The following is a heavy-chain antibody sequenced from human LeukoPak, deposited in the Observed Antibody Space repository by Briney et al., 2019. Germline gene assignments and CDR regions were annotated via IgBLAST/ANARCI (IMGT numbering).Heavy chain of an antibody. J-gene: IGHJ4*02. CDR2: IKQDGSEK. D-gene: IGHD3-22*01. Sequence: PGGSLRLSCAASGFTFSSYWMSWFRQAPGKGLEWVANIKQDGSEKYYVDSVKGRFTISRDNARNSLYLQMNGLRAEDTAVYYCARSRYEVVPFHYWGRGTLVTVSS. CDR3: ARSRYEVVPFHY. V-gene: IGHV3-7*03. CDR1: GFTFSSYW.